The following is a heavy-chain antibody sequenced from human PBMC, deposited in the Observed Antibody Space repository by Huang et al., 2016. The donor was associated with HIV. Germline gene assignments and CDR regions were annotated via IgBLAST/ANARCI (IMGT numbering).Heavy chain of an antibody. CDR2: IYYSRST. D-gene: IGHD3-10*01. V-gene: IGHV4-39*02. CDR3: ARLPGSITMIRGVITDPY. Sequence: QLQLQESGPGLVKPSETLSPTATVSGGSIRSDNYYWGWIRQPPGKGLEWFGCIYYSRSTNYNPPLERRAPMPVDTSRNHFSLMMRCVTAADTAVYYGARLPGSITMIRGVITDPYWGQGTLVTVSS. J-gene: IGHJ4*02. CDR1: GGSIRSDNYY.